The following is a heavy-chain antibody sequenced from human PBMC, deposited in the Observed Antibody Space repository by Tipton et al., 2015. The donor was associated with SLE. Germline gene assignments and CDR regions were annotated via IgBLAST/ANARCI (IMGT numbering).Heavy chain of an antibody. V-gene: IGHV3-30*04. D-gene: IGHD7-27*01. CDR1: GFTFSTYA. CDR2: ISYDGSN. CDR3: AGVLGSYYGMDV. J-gene: IGHJ6*02. Sequence: SLRLSCAASGFTFSTYAMHWVRQAPGKGLEWVAVISYDGSNHYAESVKGRFTISRDNSKNTLYLQMNSLRAEDTAIYYCAGVLGSYYGMDVWGQGTTVTVSS.